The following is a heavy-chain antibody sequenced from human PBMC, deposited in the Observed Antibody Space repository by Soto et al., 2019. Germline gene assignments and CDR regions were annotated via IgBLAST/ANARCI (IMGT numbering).Heavy chain of an antibody. J-gene: IGHJ3*02. V-gene: IGHV4-30-2*01. CDR3: ARATQYYFGRSGYPTGPHFAFHI. CDR1: GGSISSGGYS. Sequence: SETLSLTCAVSGGSISSGGYSWSWIRQPPGKGLEWIGYTYPRGNAYHNPSLKSRVTISVDMSKNQFSLQLRSVTAADTAVYYCARATQYYFGRSGYPTGPHFAFHIWGQGTMVT. D-gene: IGHD3-22*01. CDR2: TYPRGNA.